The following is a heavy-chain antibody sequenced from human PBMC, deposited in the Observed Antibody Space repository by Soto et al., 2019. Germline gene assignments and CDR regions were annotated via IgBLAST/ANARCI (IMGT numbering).Heavy chain of an antibody. CDR2: ISDDGSNK. CDR1: GFRFSGYG. Sequence: QVQLVESGGGVVQPGRSLRLSCAASGFRFSGYGMHWVRQAPGKGLEWLAAISDDGSNKYYGDSVKGRFTISRDNSKNTLYLQINSLRAEDTAVYYCAKDRGCEHNNGWPQGSWGQGTQVTVSS. J-gene: IGHJ5*02. D-gene: IGHD6-19*01. V-gene: IGHV3-30*18. CDR3: AKDRGCEHNNGWPQGS.